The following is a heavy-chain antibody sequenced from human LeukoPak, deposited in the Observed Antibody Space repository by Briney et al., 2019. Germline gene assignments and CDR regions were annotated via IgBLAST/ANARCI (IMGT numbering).Heavy chain of an antibody. Sequence: PSETLSLTCTVSGGSISSRSYYWGWIRQPPGKGLEWIGCFYYSGSTYYNPSLKSRVTISADTSKNQFSLKLNSVTAADTAVYYCARQRYYYDSSGYYFDYWGQGTLVTVSS. V-gene: IGHV4-39*01. CDR2: FYYSGST. CDR1: GGSISSRSYY. D-gene: IGHD3-22*01. CDR3: ARQRYYYDSSGYYFDY. J-gene: IGHJ4*02.